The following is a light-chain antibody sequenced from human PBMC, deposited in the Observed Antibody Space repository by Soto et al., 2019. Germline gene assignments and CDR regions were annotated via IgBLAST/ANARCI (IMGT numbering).Light chain of an antibody. V-gene: IGKV3-20*01. J-gene: IGKJ3*01. CDR2: GAL. Sequence: EIVLTQSPGTLSLSPGERATLSCRASQLVVTDYLHWYQQKPGQAPRLLIYGALNRATGIPDRFSGSGSRTDFTLTISRLEPEDCAVYYCQLFGSSVTFGPGTKVDIK. CDR1: QLVVTDY. CDR3: QLFGSSVT.